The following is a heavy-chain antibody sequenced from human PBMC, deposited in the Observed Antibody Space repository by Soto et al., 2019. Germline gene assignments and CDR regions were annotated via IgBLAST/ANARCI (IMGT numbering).Heavy chain of an antibody. CDR3: AKFKAYGDYGFDY. D-gene: IGHD4-17*01. J-gene: IGHJ4*02. CDR2: ISGSGGST. CDR1: GFTFSSYA. Sequence: GGSLRLSCAASGFTFSSYAMSWVRQAPGKGLALVSAISGSGGSTYYADSGKGRFTISRDNSKTTLYLQMNSLRAEDTAVYYCAKFKAYGDYGFDYWGQGTLVTVSS. V-gene: IGHV3-23*01.